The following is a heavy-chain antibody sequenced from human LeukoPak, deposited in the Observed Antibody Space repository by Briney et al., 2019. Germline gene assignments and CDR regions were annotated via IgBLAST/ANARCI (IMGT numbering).Heavy chain of an antibody. V-gene: IGHV3-66*02. CDR2: FYSGGST. Sequence: GGSLRLSCAASGFTVSSNSMNWVRQAPGKGLEWVSVFYSGGSTYYADSAKGRFTIYRDNSKNTLYPQTNSLRAEDTAVYYCATSYCSGGSCYPQYFQHWGQGTLVTVSS. CDR3: ATSYCSGGSCYPQYFQH. D-gene: IGHD2-15*01. CDR1: GFTVSSNS. J-gene: IGHJ1*01.